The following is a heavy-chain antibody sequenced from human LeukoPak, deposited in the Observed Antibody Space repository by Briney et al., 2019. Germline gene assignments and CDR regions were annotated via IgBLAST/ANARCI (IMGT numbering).Heavy chain of an antibody. CDR2: IKYDGSDK. J-gene: IGHJ4*02. CDR1: GFTSSSHW. Sequence: GGSLRLSCAASGFTSSSHWMTWVRQAPGKGLEWVANIKYDGSDKYYVDSVKSRFTISRDNAKNSLYLQMNSLRAEDAAVYYCVRWGSGNYYRYFDYWGQGTQVTVSS. CDR3: VRWGSGNYYRYFDY. V-gene: IGHV3-7*01. D-gene: IGHD3-10*01.